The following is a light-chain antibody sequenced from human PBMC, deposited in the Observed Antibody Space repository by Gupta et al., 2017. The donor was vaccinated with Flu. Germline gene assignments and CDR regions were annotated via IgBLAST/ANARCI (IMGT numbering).Light chain of an antibody. Sequence: DVQMTQSPSTLSASVGDRVTITCRASQSISSWLAWYQQKPGKAPNLLIYKASNLESGVPSRFSGGGSGTEFTLTISSLQPDDFATYYCQKYYSYPRSFGQGTKLEIK. CDR1: QSISSW. CDR2: KAS. V-gene: IGKV1-5*03. CDR3: QKYYSYPRS. J-gene: IGKJ2*03.